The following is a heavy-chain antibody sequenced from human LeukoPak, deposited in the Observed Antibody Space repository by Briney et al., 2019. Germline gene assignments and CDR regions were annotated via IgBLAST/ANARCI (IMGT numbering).Heavy chain of an antibody. Sequence: GGSLRLSCAASGFTFSSYAMSWGRQAPGKGLEWVSAISGSGGSTYYADSVKGRFTISRDNSKNTLYLQMNSLGAEDTAVYYCARRDSSGQFDYWGQGTLVTVSS. J-gene: IGHJ4*02. CDR2: ISGSGGST. CDR1: GFTFSSYA. D-gene: IGHD3-22*01. V-gene: IGHV3-23*01. CDR3: ARRDSSGQFDY.